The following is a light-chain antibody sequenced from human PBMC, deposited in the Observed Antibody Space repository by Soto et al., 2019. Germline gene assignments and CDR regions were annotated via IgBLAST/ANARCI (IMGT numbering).Light chain of an antibody. CDR2: LNSDGSH. CDR1: SGHSSYA. V-gene: IGLV4-69*01. Sequence: LVLTQSPSASASLGASVKLTCTLSSGHSSYAIAWHQQQPEKGPRYLMKLNSDGSHNKGDGIPDRFSGSSSGAERYLTISSLQSEDEADYYCQTWGTGMGVFGGGTKLTVL. J-gene: IGLJ2*01. CDR3: QTWGTGMGV.